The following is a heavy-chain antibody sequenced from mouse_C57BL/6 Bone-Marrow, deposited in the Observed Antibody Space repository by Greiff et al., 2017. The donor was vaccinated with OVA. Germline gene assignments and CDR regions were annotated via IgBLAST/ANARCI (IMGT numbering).Heavy chain of an antibody. D-gene: IGHD1-1*01. CDR2: IDPSDSYT. Sequence: QVQLQQPGAELVRPGTSVKLSCKASGYTFTSYWMHWVKQRPGQGLEWIGVIDPSDSYTNYTQKFKGKATLTVDTSSSTAYMQLSSLTSEDSAVYYCARSRYYGSSSWFAYWGQGTLVTVSA. CDR3: ARSRYYGSSSWFAY. J-gene: IGHJ3*01. CDR1: GYTFTSYW. V-gene: IGHV1-59*01.